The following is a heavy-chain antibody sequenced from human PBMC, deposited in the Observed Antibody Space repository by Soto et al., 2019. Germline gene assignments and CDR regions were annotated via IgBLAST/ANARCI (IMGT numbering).Heavy chain of an antibody. CDR1: GGSISSYY. V-gene: IGHV4-59*08. CDR2: IYYSGST. J-gene: IGHJ5*02. Sequence: SETLSLTCTVSGGSISSYYWSWIRQPPGKGLEWIGYIYYSGSTNYNPSLKSRVTISVDTPKNQFSLKLSSVTAADTAVYYCARGFWDCSSTSCYGGRWFDPWGQGTLVTVSS. CDR3: ARGFWDCSSTSCYGGRWFDP. D-gene: IGHD2-2*01.